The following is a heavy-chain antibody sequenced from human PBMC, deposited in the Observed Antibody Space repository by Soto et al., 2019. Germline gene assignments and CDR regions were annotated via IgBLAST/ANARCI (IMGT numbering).Heavy chain of an antibody. CDR3: AKEYNNGWYYFDY. D-gene: IGHD6-19*01. J-gene: IGHJ4*02. Sequence: GGSLRLSCTASGFAFSSYGVHWVRQAPGKGLEWVSLISYDGSDKYYADSVKGRFTISRDNSKHTLYLQMNSLRAEDTAIYYCAKEYNNGWYYFDYWGQGTLVTVSS. CDR2: ISYDGSDK. CDR1: GFAFSSYG. V-gene: IGHV3-30*18.